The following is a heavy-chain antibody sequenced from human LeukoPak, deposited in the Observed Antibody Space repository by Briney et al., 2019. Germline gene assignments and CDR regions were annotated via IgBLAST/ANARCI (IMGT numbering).Heavy chain of an antibody. D-gene: IGHD1-26*01. J-gene: IGHJ4*02. V-gene: IGHV1-2*02. CDR1: GYTFTDYS. CDR3: AREIVHSGGDC. Sequence: ASVKVSCKASGYTFTDYSIRWVRQAPGQGLEWMGWITPKNGDTSYTQNFEGRVTMTRDTSINTAHLELRRLTSDDTAVYFCAREIVHSGGDCWGQGTKVIVS. CDR2: ITPKNGDT.